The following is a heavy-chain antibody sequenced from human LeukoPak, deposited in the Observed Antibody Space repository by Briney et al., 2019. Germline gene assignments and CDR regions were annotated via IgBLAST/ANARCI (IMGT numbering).Heavy chain of an antibody. Sequence: ASVKVSCKSSGYTFTTYDINWVRQATGQGLEWMGWMNRNSGNTGYAQKFQGRVTMTRNTSITTAYMELSSLRSEDTAVYYCARGPERSRYGSGSSWFDPWGQGTLVTVSS. CDR3: ARGPERSRYGSGSSWFDP. J-gene: IGHJ5*02. D-gene: IGHD3-10*01. CDR2: MNRNSGNT. V-gene: IGHV1-8*01. CDR1: GYTFTTYD.